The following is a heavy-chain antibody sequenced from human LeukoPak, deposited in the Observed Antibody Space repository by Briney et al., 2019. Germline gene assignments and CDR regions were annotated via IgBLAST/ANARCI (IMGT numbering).Heavy chain of an antibody. Sequence: VASVKVSCKVSGSTLTELSIHWVRQAPGKGLAWMGGFDPVDGETIYAQEFQGRVTMTEDTSTDTAYMELSSLRFEDTAVYYCATVAASSGTYYLYYFHYWGQGTLVTVSS. V-gene: IGHV1-24*01. CDR1: GSTLTELS. D-gene: IGHD1-26*01. CDR2: FDPVDGET. CDR3: ATVAASSGTYYLYYFHY. J-gene: IGHJ4*02.